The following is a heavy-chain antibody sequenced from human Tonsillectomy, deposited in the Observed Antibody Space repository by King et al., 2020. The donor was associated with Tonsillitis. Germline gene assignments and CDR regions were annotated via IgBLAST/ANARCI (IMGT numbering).Heavy chain of an antibody. CDR1: GVSITSGSFY. J-gene: IGHJ4*02. D-gene: IGHD5-18*01. CDR2: VNNNGST. V-gene: IGHV4-39*07. CDR3: ARLGYTYGRLWCVAS. Sequence: QLQESGPGLVKPSETLSLTCAVSGVSITSGSFYGGWIRQPPGKGLEWIASVNNNGSTYDNPSLKNRVTILLDTSKNRFSLNLNSVTAADTAVYYCARLGYTYGRLWCVASWGRGTLVTVSS.